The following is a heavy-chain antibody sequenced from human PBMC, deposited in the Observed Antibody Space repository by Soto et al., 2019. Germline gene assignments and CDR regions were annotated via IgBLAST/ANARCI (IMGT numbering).Heavy chain of an antibody. V-gene: IGHV4-59*01. Sequence: SETLSLTCTVSGGSISSYYWSWIRQPPGKGLEWIGYIYYSGSTSYRPSLKSRVTIIKDTSKNQVVLTMTNVDPMDTGTYYCARRDGYNSYHFEYWGQGALVTVSS. D-gene: IGHD1-1*01. J-gene: IGHJ4*02. CDR3: ARRDGYNSYHFEY. CDR2: IYYSGST. CDR1: GGSISSYY.